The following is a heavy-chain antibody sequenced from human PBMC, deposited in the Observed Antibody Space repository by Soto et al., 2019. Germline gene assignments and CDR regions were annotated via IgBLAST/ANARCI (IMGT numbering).Heavy chain of an antibody. Sequence: GGSLRLSCAASGFTFTTYVMSWVRQAPGKELEWVAAISGSGGSTYYADSVKGRFTISRGNSKNTLYLQMSSLRAEDTAVYYCAKRGRYTGYDFPSDYWGEGTLVTVSS. CDR2: ISGSGGST. J-gene: IGHJ4*02. D-gene: IGHD5-12*01. CDR3: AKRGRYTGYDFPSDY. V-gene: IGHV3-23*01. CDR1: GFTFTTYV.